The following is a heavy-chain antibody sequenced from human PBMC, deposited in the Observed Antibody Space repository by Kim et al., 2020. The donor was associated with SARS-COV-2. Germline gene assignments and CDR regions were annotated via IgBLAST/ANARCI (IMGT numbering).Heavy chain of an antibody. V-gene: IGHV4-34*01. J-gene: IGHJ6*02. Sequence: SETLSLTCAVYGGSFSGYYWSWIRQPPGKGLEWIGEINHSGSTNYNPSLKSRVTISVDTCKNQFSLKLSSVTAADTAVYYCYFRDWFGMDVWGQGTTVTVSS. CDR2: INHSGST. D-gene: IGHD3-9*01. CDR1: GGSFSGYY. CDR3: YFRDWFGMDV.